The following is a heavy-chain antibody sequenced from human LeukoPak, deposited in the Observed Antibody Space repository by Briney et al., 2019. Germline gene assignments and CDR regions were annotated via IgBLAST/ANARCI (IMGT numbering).Heavy chain of an antibody. CDR1: GGTFSSYA. D-gene: IGHD3-9*01. Sequence: SVKVSCKASGGTFSSYAISWVRQAPGQGLEWMGGIIPIFGTANYAQKFQGRVTITADKSTSTAYMELSSLRSEDTAVYYCAKDRFQGPAYYDILTGYPPAFDPWGQGTLVTVSS. CDR2: IIPIFGTA. V-gene: IGHV1-69*06. CDR3: AKDRFQGPAYYDILTGYPPAFDP. J-gene: IGHJ5*02.